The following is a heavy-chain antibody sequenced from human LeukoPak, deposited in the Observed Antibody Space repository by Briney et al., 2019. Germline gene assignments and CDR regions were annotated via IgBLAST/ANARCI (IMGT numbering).Heavy chain of an antibody. V-gene: IGHV4-59*01. Sequence: SETLSLTCAVSGGSINTYYWAWIRQPPGKGLEWIGYLDYDGNTNYNPSLKGRVTISVDTSQTQLSLKMASVTADDTAVYYCARDRGATTNQINWFDPWGQGTLVTVSS. CDR3: ARDRGATTNQINWFDP. CDR1: GGSINTYY. J-gene: IGHJ5*02. CDR2: LDYDGNT. D-gene: IGHD1-26*01.